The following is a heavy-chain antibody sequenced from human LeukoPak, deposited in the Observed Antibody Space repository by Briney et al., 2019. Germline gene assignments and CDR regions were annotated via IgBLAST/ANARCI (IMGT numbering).Heavy chain of an antibody. Sequence: GGSLRLSCAASGFIFSDYSMNWVRQAPGKGLEWVSYIGSGSDGIQYADSVKGRFTISRDNGRNLLFLELKSLRGEDTAVYFCAREIPGRIAADCWGQGTLVTVSS. J-gene: IGHJ4*02. CDR1: GFIFSDYS. CDR2: IGSGSDGI. V-gene: IGHV3-48*01. D-gene: IGHD2-15*01. CDR3: AREIPGRIAADC.